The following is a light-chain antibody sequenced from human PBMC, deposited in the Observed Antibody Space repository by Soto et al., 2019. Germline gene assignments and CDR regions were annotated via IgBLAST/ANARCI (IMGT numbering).Light chain of an antibody. V-gene: IGLV2-14*01. CDR3: SSYTSSSTLEV. CDR2: DVS. Sequence: SVLTQPASVSGSPGQSITISCTGTRSDVGGYNYVSWYQQNPGKAPKLMIYDVSNRPSGVSNCFSGSKSGNTDSLTISGLQAEDEADYYCSSYTSSSTLEVFGTGTKLTVL. CDR1: RSDVGGYNY. J-gene: IGLJ1*01.